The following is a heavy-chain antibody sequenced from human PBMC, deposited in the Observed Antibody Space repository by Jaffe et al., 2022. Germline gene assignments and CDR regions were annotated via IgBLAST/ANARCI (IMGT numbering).Heavy chain of an antibody. CDR1: GFTFSSYS. Sequence: EVQLVESGGGLVKPGGSLRLSCAASGFTFSSYSMNWVRQAPGKGLEWVSSISSSSSYIYYADSVKGRFTISRDNAKNSLYLQMNSLRAEDTAVYYCARSRYGDYDFDYWGQGTLVTVSS. V-gene: IGHV3-21*01. CDR3: ARSRYGDYDFDY. J-gene: IGHJ4*02. D-gene: IGHD4-17*01. CDR2: ISSSSSYI.